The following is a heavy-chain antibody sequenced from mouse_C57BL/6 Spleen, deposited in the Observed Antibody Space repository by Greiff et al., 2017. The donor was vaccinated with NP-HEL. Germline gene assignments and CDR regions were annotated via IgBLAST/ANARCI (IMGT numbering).Heavy chain of an antibody. D-gene: IGHD1-1*01. CDR2: IHPNSGST. V-gene: IGHV1-64*01. Sequence: QVQLQQPGAELVKPGASVKLSCKASGYTFTSYWMHWVKQRPGQGLEWIGMIHPNSGSTNYNEKFKSKATLTVDKSSSTAYMQLSSLTSEDSAVYCCARSDYGSSYGYFDVWGTGTTVTVSS. J-gene: IGHJ1*03. CDR3: ARSDYGSSYGYFDV. CDR1: GYTFTSYW.